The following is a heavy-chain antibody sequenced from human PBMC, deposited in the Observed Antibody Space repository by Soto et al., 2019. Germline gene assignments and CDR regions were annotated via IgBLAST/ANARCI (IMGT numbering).Heavy chain of an antibody. Sequence: GASVKVSCKASGYTFTSYAMHWVRQAPGQRLEWMGWINAGNGNTKYSQKFQGRVTITRDTSASTAYMELSSLRSEDTAVYYCARDRSQPQTGAPYVDTAMAQDDAFDIWGQGTMVTVSS. CDR2: INAGNGNT. D-gene: IGHD5-18*01. CDR3: ARDRSQPQTGAPYVDTAMAQDDAFDI. V-gene: IGHV1-3*01. CDR1: GYTFTSYA. J-gene: IGHJ3*02.